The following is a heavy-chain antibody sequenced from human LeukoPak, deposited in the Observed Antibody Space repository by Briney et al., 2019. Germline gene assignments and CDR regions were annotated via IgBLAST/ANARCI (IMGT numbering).Heavy chain of an antibody. Sequence: GGSLRLSCVASGFTFSSYYMSWVRQAPGKGLEWVSSISSSSSYIYYADSVKGRFTISRDNSKNTLYLQMNSLRAEDTAVYYCAKDVVVTAMLFDPWGQGTLVTVSS. D-gene: IGHD2-21*02. CDR3: AKDVVVTAMLFDP. J-gene: IGHJ5*02. CDR1: GFTFSSYY. V-gene: IGHV3-21*04. CDR2: ISSSSSYI.